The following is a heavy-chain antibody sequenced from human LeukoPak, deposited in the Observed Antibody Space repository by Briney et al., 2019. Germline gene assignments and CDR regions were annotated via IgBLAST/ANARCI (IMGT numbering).Heavy chain of an antibody. D-gene: IGHD6-6*01. Sequence: SGGSLRLSCAAFGFTFTNYWMSWVRQAPGKGLEWVANIKQDGSDKYYVDSVEGRFTISRDNAKNSLSLHMNSLRGEDTAVYYCVRALGSSTADYWGQGTLVTVSS. J-gene: IGHJ4*02. CDR2: IKQDGSDK. CDR1: GFTFTNYW. CDR3: VRALGSSTADY. V-gene: IGHV3-7*01.